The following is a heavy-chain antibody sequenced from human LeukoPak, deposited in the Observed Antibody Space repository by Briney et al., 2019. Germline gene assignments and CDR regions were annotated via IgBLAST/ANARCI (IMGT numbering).Heavy chain of an antibody. CDR3: ARDRRITMVREPPAWFDP. J-gene: IGHJ5*02. D-gene: IGHD3-10*01. CDR1: GGSISPYY. V-gene: IGHV4-59*01. CDR2: IYYSGST. Sequence: SETLSLTCTVSGGSISPYYWSWIRQPPGKGLEWIGYIYYSGSTNYNPSLKSRVTISVDTSKNQFSLKLSSVTAADTAVYYCARDRRITMVREPPAWFDPWGQGTLVTVSS.